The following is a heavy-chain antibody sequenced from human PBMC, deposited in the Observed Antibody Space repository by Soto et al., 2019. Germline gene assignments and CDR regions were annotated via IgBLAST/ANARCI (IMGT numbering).Heavy chain of an antibody. V-gene: IGHV1-18*01. Sequence: ASVKVSCKASGYTFTSYGISWVRQAPGQGLEWMGWISANNGNTNYAQKLQGRVTMTTDTSTSTAYMELRSLRSDDTAVYYCARDLRYYDSSGPLLGYWGQGTLVTVSS. CDR3: ARDLRYYDSSGPLLGY. CDR1: GYTFTSYG. CDR2: ISANNGNT. D-gene: IGHD3-22*01. J-gene: IGHJ4*02.